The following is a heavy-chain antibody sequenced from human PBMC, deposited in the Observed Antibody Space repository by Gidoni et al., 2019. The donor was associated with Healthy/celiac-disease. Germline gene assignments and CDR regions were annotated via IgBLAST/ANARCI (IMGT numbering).Heavy chain of an antibody. J-gene: IGHJ6*02. CDR1: GYTFTGYY. CDR2: INPNSGGT. V-gene: IGHV1-2*02. Sequence: QVQLVQSGAEVKKPGASVKVSCKASGYTFTGYYMHWVRQAPGQGLEWMGWINPNSGGTNYAQKFQGRVTMTRDTSISTAYMELSRLRSDDTAVYYCASDLGSGSSRGYYYGMDVWGQGTTVTVSS. D-gene: IGHD2-15*01. CDR3: ASDLGSGSSRGYYYGMDV.